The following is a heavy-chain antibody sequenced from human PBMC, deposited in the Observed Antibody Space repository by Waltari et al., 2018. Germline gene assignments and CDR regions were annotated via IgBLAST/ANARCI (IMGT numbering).Heavy chain of an antibody. D-gene: IGHD3-16*01. V-gene: IGHV3-30*02. CDR3: AKDGGYFHYMDV. CDR2: IRYDGSNK. Sequence: QVQLVESGGGVVQPGGSLRLSCAASGFTFSRYGMHWVRQAPGKGLEWVAFIRYDGSNKYYADSVKGRFTISRDNSKNTLYLQMNSLRAEDTAVYYCAKDGGYFHYMDVWGKGTTVTVSS. J-gene: IGHJ6*03. CDR1: GFTFSRYG.